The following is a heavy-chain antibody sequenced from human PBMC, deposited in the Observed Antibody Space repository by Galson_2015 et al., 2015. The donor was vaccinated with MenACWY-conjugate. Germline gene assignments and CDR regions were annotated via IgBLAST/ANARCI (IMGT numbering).Heavy chain of an antibody. J-gene: IGHJ4*02. Sequence: SLRLSCAASGFTFYTYTMSWVRRSPGKGLEWVAGIYGSGHRDTFYADSVKGRFTISRDESNNLVYLQMTSLRVEDTAVYYCAKDQHPDGVWNFDYWGQGILVTVSS. CDR1: GFTFYTYT. CDR2: IYGSGHRDT. V-gene: IGHV3-23*01. D-gene: IGHD4-17*01. CDR3: AKDQHPDGVWNFDY.